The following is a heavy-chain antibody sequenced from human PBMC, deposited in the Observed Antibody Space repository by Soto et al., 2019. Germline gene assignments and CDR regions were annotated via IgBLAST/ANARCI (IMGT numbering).Heavy chain of an antibody. CDR1: GGTFSSYT. CDR2: IIPLLGIA. Sequence: QVQLVQSGAEVKKPGSSVKVSCRASGGTFSSYTISWVRQAPGQGLEWMGRIIPLLGIANYAQKFKGRGTITADKSTSTAYMELSSLKSKDTALYYCARARYDILTGYALDAFDIWGQGTMVTVSS. CDR3: ARARYDILTGYALDAFDI. V-gene: IGHV1-69*02. J-gene: IGHJ3*02. D-gene: IGHD3-9*01.